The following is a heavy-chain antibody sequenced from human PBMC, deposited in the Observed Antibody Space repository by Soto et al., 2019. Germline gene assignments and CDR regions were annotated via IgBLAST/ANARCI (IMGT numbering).Heavy chain of an antibody. CDR1: GFTFSSYA. D-gene: IGHD3-22*01. Sequence: GGSLRLSCAASGFTFSSYAMSWVRQAPGKGLEWVSAISGSGGSTYYADSVKGRFTISRDNSKNTLYLQMNSLGAEDTAVYYCARRRYYDSSGYYEIWGDAFDIWGQGTMVTVSS. V-gene: IGHV3-23*01. CDR2: ISGSGGST. CDR3: ARRRYYDSSGYYEIWGDAFDI. J-gene: IGHJ3*02.